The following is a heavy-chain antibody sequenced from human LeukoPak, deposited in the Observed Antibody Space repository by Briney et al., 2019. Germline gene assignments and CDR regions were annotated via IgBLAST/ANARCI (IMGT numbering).Heavy chain of an antibody. CDR1: GYTFTGYY. J-gene: IGHJ4*02. CDR2: INPNSGGT. Sequence: ASVKVSCKASGYTFTGYYMRWVRQAPGQGLEWMGRINPNSGGTNYAQKFQGRVTMTRDTSISTAYMELSRLRSDDTAVYYCARSIAAAGTCVYWGQGTLVTVSS. D-gene: IGHD6-13*01. V-gene: IGHV1-2*06. CDR3: ARSIAAAGTCVY.